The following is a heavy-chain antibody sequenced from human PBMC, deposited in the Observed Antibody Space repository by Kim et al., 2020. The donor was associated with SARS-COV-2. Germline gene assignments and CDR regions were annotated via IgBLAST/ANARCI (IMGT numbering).Heavy chain of an antibody. CDR2: INPSGGTT. V-gene: IGHV1-46*01. D-gene: IGHD2-21*01. CDR1: GYSFTSYY. J-gene: IGHJ4*02. CDR3: GREVGLYCGGESGYSFDY. Sequence: ASVNVSCKASGYSFTSYYLHWVRQAPGQGLEWMGIINPSGGTTTFAQQFQGRVTMTRDTSTATIYMELSSLRSEDTARYYCGREVGLYCGGESGYSFDYWGQGPLITGSS.